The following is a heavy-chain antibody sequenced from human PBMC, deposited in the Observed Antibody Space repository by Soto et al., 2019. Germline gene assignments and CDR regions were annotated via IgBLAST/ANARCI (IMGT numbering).Heavy chain of an antibody. CDR1: GFTFSSYA. CDR2: ISGSGGST. D-gene: IGHD3-10*01. CDR3: ARGLIVWFGELSRRGGYYYYMDV. V-gene: IGHV3-23*01. Sequence: PGGSLRLSCAASGFTFSSYAMSWVRQAPGKGLEWVSAISGSGGSTYYADSVKGRFTISRDNSKNTLYLQMNSLRAEDTAVYYCARGLIVWFGELSRRGGYYYYMDVWGKGTTVTVSS. J-gene: IGHJ6*03.